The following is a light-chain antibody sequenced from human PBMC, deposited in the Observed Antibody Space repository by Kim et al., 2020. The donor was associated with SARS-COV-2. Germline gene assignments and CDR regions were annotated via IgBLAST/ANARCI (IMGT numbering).Light chain of an antibody. Sequence: RVTISCTGSSSNIGAGNDVPWYQQRPGTAPKLLIYGNSNRPSGVPDRFSGSKSGTSASLAITGLQAEDEADYYCQSYDSSLSGWVFGGGTQLTVL. V-gene: IGLV1-40*01. J-gene: IGLJ3*02. CDR1: SSNIGAGND. CDR3: QSYDSSLSGWV. CDR2: GNS.